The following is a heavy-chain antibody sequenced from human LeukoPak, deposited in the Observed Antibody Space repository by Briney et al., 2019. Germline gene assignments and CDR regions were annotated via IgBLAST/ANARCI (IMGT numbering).Heavy chain of an antibody. J-gene: IGHJ5*02. CDR3: ATTHSGYDLGDWFDP. D-gene: IGHD5-12*01. CDR1: GGSISSSSYY. CDR2: IYYSGST. V-gene: IGHV4-39*01. Sequence: PSETLSLTCTVSGGSISSSSYYWGWIRQPPGKGLEWIGSIYYSGSTYYNPSLKSRVTISVDTSKNQFSLKLSSVTAADTAVYYCATTHSGYDLGDWFDPWGQGTLVTVSS.